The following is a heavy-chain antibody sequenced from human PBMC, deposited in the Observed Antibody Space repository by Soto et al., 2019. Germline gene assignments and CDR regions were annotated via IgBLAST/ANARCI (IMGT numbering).Heavy chain of an antibody. CDR2: ISSSSSYT. V-gene: IGHV3-11*05. J-gene: IGHJ4*02. CDR1: GFTFSDYD. CDR3: ARVSLGDILTGSPYYFDY. D-gene: IGHD3-9*01. Sequence: GGSLRLSCAASGFTFSDYDRSWIRQAPGKGLEWVSYISSSSSYTNYADSVKGRFTISRDNDKNSLYLQMNSLRAEDTAVYYCARVSLGDILTGSPYYFDYWGQGTLVTVTS.